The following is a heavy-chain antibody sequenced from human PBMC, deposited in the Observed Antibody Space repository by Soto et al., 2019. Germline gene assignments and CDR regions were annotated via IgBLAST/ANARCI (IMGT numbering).Heavy chain of an antibody. Sequence: GGSLRLSCAASGFTVSSNYMSWVRQAPGKGLEWVSVIYSGGSTYYADSVKGRFTISRDNSKNTLYLQMNSLRAEDTAVYYCETGLSRYFDVLTYYWYFDLWGRGSQLSFSS. CDR2: IYSGGST. CDR1: GFTVSSNY. CDR3: ETGLSRYFDVLTYYWYFDL. V-gene: IGHV3-66*01. J-gene: IGHJ2*01. D-gene: IGHD3-9*01.